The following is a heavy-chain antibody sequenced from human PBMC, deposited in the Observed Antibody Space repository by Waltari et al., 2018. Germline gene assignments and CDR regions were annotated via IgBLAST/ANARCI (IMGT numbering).Heavy chain of an antibody. CDR2: ISSDGTNK. Sequence: QVHLVESGGGVVQSGKSLSLSCAASGFPIKDFAMHWVRQAPGQGLEWVSVISSDGTNKYYADSVKGRFIISRDNSGSTLYLQMNSLRPQDTAIYYCARGDCRSTSCYSLESWGHGTLVTVS. J-gene: IGHJ1*01. CDR1: GFPIKDFA. CDR3: ARGDCRSTSCYSLES. D-gene: IGHD2-2*01. V-gene: IGHV3-30*01.